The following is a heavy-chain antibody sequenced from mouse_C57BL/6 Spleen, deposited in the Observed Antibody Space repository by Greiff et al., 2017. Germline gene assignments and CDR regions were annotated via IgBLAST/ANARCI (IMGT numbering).Heavy chain of an antibody. CDR1: GYTFTSYW. V-gene: IGHV1-64*01. CDR3: ARGAYYGNFDY. D-gene: IGHD2-10*01. CDR2: IHPNSGST. Sequence: VQLQQPGAELVKPGASVKLSCKASGYTFTSYWMHWVKQRPGQGLEWIGMIHPNSGSTNYNEKFKSKATLTVDKSSSTAYMQLSSLTSEDSAVYFCARGAYYGNFDYWGQGTTRTVSS. J-gene: IGHJ2*01.